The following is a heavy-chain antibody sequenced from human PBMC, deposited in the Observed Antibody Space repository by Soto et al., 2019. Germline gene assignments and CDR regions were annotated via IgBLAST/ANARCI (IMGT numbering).Heavy chain of an antibody. CDR3: AREGQDRAMVPTPNWFDP. Sequence: PGGSLRLSCAASGFTFSSYGMHWVRQAPGKGLEWVAVIWYDGSNKYYADSVKGRFTISRDNSKNTLYLQMNSLRAEDTAVYYCAREGQDRAMVPTPNWFDPWGQGTLVTVSS. CDR1: GFTFSSYG. J-gene: IGHJ5*02. CDR2: IWYDGSNK. V-gene: IGHV3-33*01. D-gene: IGHD5-18*01.